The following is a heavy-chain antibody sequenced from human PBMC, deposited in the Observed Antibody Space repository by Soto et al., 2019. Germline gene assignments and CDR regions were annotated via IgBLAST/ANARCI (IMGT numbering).Heavy chain of an antibody. J-gene: IGHJ4*01. CDR3: ARVSSSGGYAAAY. D-gene: IGHD6-19*01. CDR1: GYTFTSYD. Sequence: QVQLVQSGDEVKKPGASVKVSCKASGYTFTSYDINWVRQAPGQGLEWMGWISGDNGNTNYAQKLQGRVTVTADTSTSTAYMQLRSLRSDDTAVYYCARVSSSGGYAAAYWGHGTLVTVSS. CDR2: ISGDNGNT. V-gene: IGHV1-18*01.